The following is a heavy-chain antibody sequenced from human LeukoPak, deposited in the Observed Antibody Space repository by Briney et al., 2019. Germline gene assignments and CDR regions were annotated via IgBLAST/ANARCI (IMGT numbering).Heavy chain of an antibody. CDR3: AKDSTPYDSSGYWYYFDY. D-gene: IGHD3-22*01. Sequence: GGSLRLSCAASGFTVSSNYMSWVRQAPGKGLEWVSAISGSGGSTYYADSVKGRFTISRDNSKNTLYLQMNSLRAEDTAVYYCAKDSTPYDSSGYWYYFDYWGQGTLVTVSS. V-gene: IGHV3-23*01. J-gene: IGHJ4*02. CDR2: ISGSGGST. CDR1: GFTVSSNY.